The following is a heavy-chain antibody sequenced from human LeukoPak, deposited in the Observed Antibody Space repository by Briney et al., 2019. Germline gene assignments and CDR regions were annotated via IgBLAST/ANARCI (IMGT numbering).Heavy chain of an antibody. D-gene: IGHD6-6*01. V-gene: IGHV4-34*01. CDR3: ARVIDYSSSPNWLDP. CDR2: INHSGST. CDR1: GGSFSGYY. Sequence: SETLSLTCAVYGGSFSGYYWSWIRQPPGKGLEWIGEINHSGSTNYNPSLKSRVTISVDTSKNQFSLKLSSVTAADTAVYYCARVIDYSSSPNWLDPWGQGTLVTVSS. J-gene: IGHJ5*02.